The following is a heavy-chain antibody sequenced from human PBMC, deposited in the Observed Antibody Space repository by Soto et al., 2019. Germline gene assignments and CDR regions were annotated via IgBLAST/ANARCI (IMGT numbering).Heavy chain of an antibody. J-gene: IGHJ4*02. CDR2: ISYDGSNK. CDR1: GFTSSNYA. V-gene: IGHV3-30-3*01. D-gene: IGHD3-22*01. Sequence: ESGGGVVQPGRSLRLSCAASGFTSSNYALHWVRQAPGKGLEWVAIISYDGSNKFYADSVKGRFTISRDTSKNALYLQMNSLRAEDTAVYYCARVLGGYPNFDYWGQGTLVTVSS. CDR3: ARVLGGYPNFDY.